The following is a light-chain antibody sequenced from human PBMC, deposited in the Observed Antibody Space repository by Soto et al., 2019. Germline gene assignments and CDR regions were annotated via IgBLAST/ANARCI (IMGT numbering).Light chain of an antibody. Sequence: QSALTQPASVSGSPGQRITISCTGTSTDVGSYYYVYWYQQYPGTAPKLMIYDISNRPSGVSYRFSGSKSGNTASLTITGLQAEDEADYYCNSYETSISDVVFGGGTQLTVL. CDR1: STDVGSYYY. V-gene: IGLV2-14*01. CDR3: NSYETSISDVV. J-gene: IGLJ2*01. CDR2: DIS.